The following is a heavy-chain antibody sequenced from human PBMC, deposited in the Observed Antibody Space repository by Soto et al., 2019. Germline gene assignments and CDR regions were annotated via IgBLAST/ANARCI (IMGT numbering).Heavy chain of an antibody. CDR3: ARGRYGDY. CDR1: GYTFTSYG. J-gene: IGHJ4*02. V-gene: IGHV1-18*01. D-gene: IGHD1-1*01. CDR2: ISANNGNT. Sequence: QVHLVQSGAEVKKPGASVKVSCKASGYTFTSYGITWVRQAPGQGLEWMGWISANNGNTDYAQKLQGRVIVTRDTSTSTAYMELRSLISDDTAVYYFARGRYGDYWGQGALVTVSS.